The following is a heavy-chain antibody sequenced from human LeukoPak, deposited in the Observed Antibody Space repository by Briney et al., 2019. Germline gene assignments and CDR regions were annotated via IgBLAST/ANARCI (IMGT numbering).Heavy chain of an antibody. CDR3: ARDNYGDYGGDY. CDR1: GYTFTLYG. D-gene: IGHD4-17*01. Sequence: ASVKVSCKAPGYTFTLYGITWVRQAPGQGLEWVGWISAYNGNTNYAQNLQGRVTMTTDTSTRTAYMELRSLRSDDTAVYFCARDNYGDYGGDYWGQGTLVTVSS. CDR2: ISAYNGNT. V-gene: IGHV1-18*01. J-gene: IGHJ4*02.